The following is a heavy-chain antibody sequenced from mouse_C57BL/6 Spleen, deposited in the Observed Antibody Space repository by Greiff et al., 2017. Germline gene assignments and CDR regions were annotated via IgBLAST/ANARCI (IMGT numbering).Heavy chain of an antibody. V-gene: IGHV1-59*01. D-gene: IGHD2-1*01. CDR1: GYTFTSYW. CDR2: IDPSDSYT. Sequence: QVQLQQPGAELVRPGTSVKLSCKASGYTFTSYWMHWVKQRPGQGLEWIGVIDPSDSYTNYNQKFKGKATLTVDTSSSTAYMQLSSLTSEDSAVYYCRNSFYAMDYWGQGTSGTVSS. CDR3: RNSFYAMDY. J-gene: IGHJ4*01.